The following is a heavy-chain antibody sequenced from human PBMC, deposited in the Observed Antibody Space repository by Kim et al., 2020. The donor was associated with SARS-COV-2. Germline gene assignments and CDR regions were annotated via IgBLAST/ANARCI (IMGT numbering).Heavy chain of an antibody. J-gene: IGHJ4*02. CDR2: IIPVFGTP. V-gene: IGHV1-69*13. Sequence: SVKVSCKASGDNFKSYVITWVRQAPGQGLEWMGDIIPVFGTPNYAPRFQGRVTITADESTNTAYMELSSLKSDDTAVYYCAREWQLVLDVWGQGSLVT. CDR3: AREWQLVLDV. D-gene: IGHD6-6*01. CDR1: GDNFKSYV.